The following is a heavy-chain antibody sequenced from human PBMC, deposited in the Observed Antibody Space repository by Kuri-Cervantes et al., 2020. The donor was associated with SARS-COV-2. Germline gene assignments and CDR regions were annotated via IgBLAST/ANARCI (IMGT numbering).Heavy chain of an antibody. CDR2: ISSSGSTI. Sequence: GESLKISCAASGFTFNSYEMNWVRQAPGKGLEWVSDISSSGSTIYYADSVKGRFTISRDNTKNSLYLQMNSLRAEDTVIYYCARELGGSRDSWGQGTLVTVSP. D-gene: IGHD3-16*01. J-gene: IGHJ4*02. V-gene: IGHV3-48*03. CDR3: ARELGGSRDS. CDR1: GFTFNSYE.